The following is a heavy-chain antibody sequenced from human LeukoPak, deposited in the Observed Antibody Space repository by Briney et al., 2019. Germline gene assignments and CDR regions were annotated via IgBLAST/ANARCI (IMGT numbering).Heavy chain of an antibody. J-gene: IGHJ4*02. V-gene: IGHV3-7*01. Sequence: GGSLRLSCAASGFTFSLHYMGWVRQTPGKGLEWVANIKEDGSDKFYVDSVKGRFTISRDNAKNSVYLQMNSLRAEDTAVYYCARHRYFYFDLWGQGTLVTLSS. D-gene: IGHD1-1*01. CDR3: ARHRYFYFDL. CDR1: GFTFSLHY. CDR2: IKEDGSDK.